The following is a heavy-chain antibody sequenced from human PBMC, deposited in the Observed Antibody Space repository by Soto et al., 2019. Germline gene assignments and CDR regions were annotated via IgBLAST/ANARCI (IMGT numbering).Heavy chain of an antibody. CDR3: ARHAGYSSGWSFDY. Sequence: SETLSLTCTVSGGSISSYYWSWIRQPPGKGLEWIGYIYYSGSTNYNPSLKSRVTISVDTSKNQFSLKLSSVTAADTAVYYCARHAGYSSGWSFDYWGQGTLVTVSS. CDR2: IYYSGST. J-gene: IGHJ4*02. V-gene: IGHV4-59*08. D-gene: IGHD6-19*01. CDR1: GGSISSYY.